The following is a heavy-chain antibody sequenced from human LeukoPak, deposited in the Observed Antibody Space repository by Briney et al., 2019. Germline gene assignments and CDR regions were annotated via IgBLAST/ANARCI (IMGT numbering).Heavy chain of an antibody. V-gene: IGHV3-21*01. CDR1: GFTFSSYS. Sequence: GGSLRLSCAASGFTFSSYSMNWVRQAPGKGLEWVSSISSSSSYIYYADSVKGRFTISRDNAKNSLYLQMNSLRAEDTAVYYCARDRIQLWLRTPFDYWGQGTLATVSS. CDR3: ARDRIQLWLRTPFDY. J-gene: IGHJ4*02. D-gene: IGHD5-18*01. CDR2: ISSSSSYI.